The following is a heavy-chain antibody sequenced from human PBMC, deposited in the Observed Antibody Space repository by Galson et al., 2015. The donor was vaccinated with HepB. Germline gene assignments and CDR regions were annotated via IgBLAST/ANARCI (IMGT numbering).Heavy chain of an antibody. D-gene: IGHD3-22*01. V-gene: IGHV1-69*13. Sequence: SVKVSCKASGDTFSSYAISWVRQAPGQGLEWMGGIIPIFGTANYAQKFQGRVTITADESTSTAYMELSSLRSEDTAVYYCAGHYYDSSGYRYWGQGTLVTVSS. CDR2: IIPIFGTA. CDR3: AGHYYDSSGYRY. J-gene: IGHJ4*02. CDR1: GDTFSSYA.